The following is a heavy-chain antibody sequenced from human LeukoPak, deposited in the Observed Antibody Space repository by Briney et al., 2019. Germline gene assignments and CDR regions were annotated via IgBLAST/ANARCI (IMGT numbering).Heavy chain of an antibody. V-gene: IGHV1-2*06. CDR3: ARSGSSGWHDY. D-gene: IGHD6-19*01. CDR2: INPNSGGT. CDR1: GYTFTGYY. Sequence: ASVKVSCEASGYTFTGYYMHWVRQAPGQGLEWMGRINPNSGGTNYAQKFQGRVTMTRDTSISTAYMELSRLRSDDTAEYYCARSGSSGWHDYWGQGTLVTVSS. J-gene: IGHJ4*02.